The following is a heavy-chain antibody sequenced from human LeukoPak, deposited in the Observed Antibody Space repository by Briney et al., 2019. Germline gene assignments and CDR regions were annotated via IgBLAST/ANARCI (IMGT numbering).Heavy chain of an antibody. CDR1: GFTFSDYY. CDR2: ISSSGSTI. V-gene: IGHV3-11*04. Sequence: GGSLRLSCAASGFTFSDYYMSWIRQAPGKGLEWVSYISSSGSTIYYADSVKGRFTISRDNAKNSLYLQMNSLRAEDTAVYYCARVASSGYAFFDYWGQGTLVTVSS. CDR3: ARVASSGYAFFDY. J-gene: IGHJ4*02. D-gene: IGHD3-22*01.